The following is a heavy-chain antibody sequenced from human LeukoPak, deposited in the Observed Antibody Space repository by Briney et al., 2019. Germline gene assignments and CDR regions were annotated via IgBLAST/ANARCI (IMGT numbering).Heavy chain of an antibody. CDR3: GRGGNGIDI. J-gene: IGHJ3*02. V-gene: IGHV3-48*04. Sequence: GGSLRLSCAASGFTFSSYAMSWVRQAPGRGLEWVSYISSSGSTIYYADSVKGRFTISRDNAKNTLYLQMNSLRAEDTAVYFCGRGGNGIDIWGQGTTVIVSS. CDR2: ISSSGSTI. CDR1: GFTFSSYA. D-gene: IGHD2-8*01.